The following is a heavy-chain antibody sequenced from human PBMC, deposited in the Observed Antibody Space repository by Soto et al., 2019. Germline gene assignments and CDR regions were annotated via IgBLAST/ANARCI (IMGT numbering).Heavy chain of an antibody. J-gene: IGHJ4*02. D-gene: IGHD6-19*01. CDR1: GYNFNGYY. CDR3: AKVISTIGSKQWLAQTKHQARDY. V-gene: IGHV1-2*02. CDR2: MNPNTGGA. Sequence: QVNLVQSGAEVKKPGASVKVSCKASGYNFNGYYIHWVRQAPGQGLEWMGCMNPNTGGANYAQKFQGKVIMTTDTSISTAYLELRSLTSDDTAVYYCAKVISTIGSKQWLAQTKHQARDYWGQGTLVTVSS.